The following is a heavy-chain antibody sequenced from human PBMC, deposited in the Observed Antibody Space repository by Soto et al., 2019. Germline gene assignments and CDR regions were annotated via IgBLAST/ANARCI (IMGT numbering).Heavy chain of an antibody. CDR1: GFTFSSYG. J-gene: IGHJ4*02. V-gene: IGHV3-30*18. CDR2: ISYDGSNK. D-gene: IGHD3-22*01. CDR3: ANGPEDYYDSSGYFHY. Sequence: QVQLVESGGGVVQPGRSLRLSCAASGFTFSSYGMHWVRQAPGKGLEWVAVISYDGSNKYHADSVKGRFTISRDNSKNTLYLQMNSLRAEDTAVYYCANGPEDYYDSSGYFHYWGQGTLVTVSS.